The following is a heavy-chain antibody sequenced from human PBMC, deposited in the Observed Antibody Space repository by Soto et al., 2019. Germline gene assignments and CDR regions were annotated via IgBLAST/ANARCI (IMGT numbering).Heavy chain of an antibody. CDR3: AKVGGPKIYDSSGYYYFDY. V-gene: IGHV3-23*01. CDR1: GFTFSSYA. Sequence: PGGSLRLSSAASGFTFSSYAMSWVRQAPGKGLEWVSAISGSGGSTYYADSVKGRFTISRDNSKNTLYLQMNSLRAEDTAVYYCAKVGGPKIYDSSGYYYFDYWGQGTLVTVSS. J-gene: IGHJ4*02. D-gene: IGHD3-22*01. CDR2: ISGSGGST.